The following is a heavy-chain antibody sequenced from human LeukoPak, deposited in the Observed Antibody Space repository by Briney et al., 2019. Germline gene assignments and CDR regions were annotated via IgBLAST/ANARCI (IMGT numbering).Heavy chain of an antibody. J-gene: IGHJ6*02. V-gene: IGHV3-11*01. Sequence: PGGSLGLSCAASGFNFSDYYTRWIRQAPGKGLAWASYISSSGSTIYYADSVKGRFTISRDSAKNSLYLQMNSLRAEDTAVYYCARDYYGDYAYYGMDVWGQGTTVTVSS. D-gene: IGHD4-17*01. CDR3: ARDYYGDYAYYGMDV. CDR1: GFNFSDYY. CDR2: ISSSGSTI.